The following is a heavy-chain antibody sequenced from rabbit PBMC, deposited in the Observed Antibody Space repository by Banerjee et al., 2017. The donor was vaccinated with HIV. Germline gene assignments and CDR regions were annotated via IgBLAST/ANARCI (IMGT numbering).Heavy chain of an antibody. CDR2: IVTSTGST. CDR3: ARFPLDGRYYFGL. Sequence: QEQLEESGGGLVQPGGSLKLSCKASGIDFSNHYYMCWVRQAPGKGLELIACIVTSTGSTWYASWVNGRFTISRSTSLNTVDLKMTSLTAADTATYFCARFPLDGRYYFGLWGQGTLVTVS. CDR1: GIDFSNHYY. J-gene: IGHJ4*01. V-gene: IGHV1S43*01. D-gene: IGHD5-1*01.